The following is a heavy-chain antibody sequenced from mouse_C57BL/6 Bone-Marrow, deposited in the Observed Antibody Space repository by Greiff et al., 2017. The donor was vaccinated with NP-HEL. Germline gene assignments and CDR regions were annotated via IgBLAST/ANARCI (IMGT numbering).Heavy chain of an antibody. CDR1: GYTFTDYY. CDR3: AREDGYYGSFDV. CDR2: INPNNGGT. D-gene: IGHD2-3*01. J-gene: IGHJ1*03. V-gene: IGHV1-26*01. Sequence: EVQLQQSGPELVKPGASVKISCKASGYTFTDYYMNWVKQSHGKSLEWIGDINPNNGGTSYNQKFKGKATLTVDKSSSTAYMELRSLTSEDSAVYYCAREDGYYGSFDVWGTGTTVTVSS.